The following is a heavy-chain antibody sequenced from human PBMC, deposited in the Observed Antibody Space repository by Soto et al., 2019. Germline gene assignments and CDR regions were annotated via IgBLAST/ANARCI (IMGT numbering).Heavy chain of an antibody. CDR1: GFIFESYG. D-gene: IGHD3-9*01. V-gene: IGHV3-33*05. CDR2: IKYDGSDK. J-gene: IGHJ4*02. Sequence: GGSLRLSCAASGFIFESYGMHWVRQVSGKGLEWVAGIKYDGSDKFYADSVQGRFSISRDNTKDTLYLQLSSLRAEDTAVYFCESEVLTGAEIDYWGQGTQVTVSS. CDR3: ESEVLTGAEIDY.